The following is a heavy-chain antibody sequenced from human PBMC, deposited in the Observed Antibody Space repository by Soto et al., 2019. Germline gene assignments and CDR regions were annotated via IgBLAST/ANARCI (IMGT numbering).Heavy chain of an antibody. D-gene: IGHD3-22*01. Sequence: SETLSLTCAVYCGSFSGYYWSWIRQPPGKGLEWIGEINHSGSTNYNPSLKSRVTISVDTSKNQFSLKLSSVTAADTAVYYCARRLYYDSSGFEGGGMDVWGQGTTVTVSS. J-gene: IGHJ6*02. V-gene: IGHV4-34*01. CDR2: INHSGST. CDR1: CGSFSGYY. CDR3: ARRLYYDSSGFEGGGMDV.